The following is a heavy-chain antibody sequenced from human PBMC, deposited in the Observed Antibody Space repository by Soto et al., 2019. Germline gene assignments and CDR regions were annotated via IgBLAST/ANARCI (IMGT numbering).Heavy chain of an antibody. CDR3: ARDKAAGYDYGDNLGYGMDV. V-gene: IGHV1-69*13. D-gene: IGHD4-17*01. CDR1: GGTFSSYA. CDR2: IIPIFGTA. J-gene: IGHJ6*02. Sequence: ASLKVSCKASGGTFSSYAISWVRQAPGQGLEWMGGIIPIFGTANYAQKFQGRVTITADESTSTAYMELSSLRSEDTAVYYCARDKAAGYDYGDNLGYGMDVWGQGTTVTVSS.